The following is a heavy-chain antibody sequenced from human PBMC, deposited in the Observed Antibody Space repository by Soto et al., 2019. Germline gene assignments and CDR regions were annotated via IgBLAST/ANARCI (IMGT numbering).Heavy chain of an antibody. V-gene: IGHV3-7*01. CDR3: VKGVGYLGP. CDR2: INQDGNEK. Sequence: EVQLVESGGGLVQPGGSLRLSCAASGFIFSNNWMSWVRQAPGKGLEWVANINQDGNEKYYADSGKGRLTISRDNARNSLSLQMNSLRADDTAVYYCVKGVGYLGPWGQGTLVTVSS. J-gene: IGHJ5*02. CDR1: GFIFSNNW. D-gene: IGHD2-15*01.